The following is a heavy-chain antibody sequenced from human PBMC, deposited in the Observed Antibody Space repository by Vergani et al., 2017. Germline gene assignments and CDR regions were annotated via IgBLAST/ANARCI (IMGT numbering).Heavy chain of an antibody. CDR2: ITPQKCGT. CDR1: GYYFTDNY. V-gene: IGHV1-2*02. J-gene: IGHJ5*02. D-gene: IGHD3-9*01. CDR3: VRGGTFDWLST. Sequence: QVQLVQSGAEVKKPGAAVKVSCKASGYYFTDNYLHWVRQAPGQGLEWMGRITPQKCGTQYAEKFKGRVTMTRDTSITTAYMELTSLTSDDTAVYYCVRGGTFDWLSTWGQGTLVTVSS.